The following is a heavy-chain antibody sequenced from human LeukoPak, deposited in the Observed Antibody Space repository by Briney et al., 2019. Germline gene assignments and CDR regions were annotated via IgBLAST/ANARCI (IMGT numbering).Heavy chain of an antibody. V-gene: IGHV3-30*18. CDR1: GFTFSSYA. CDR2: TSYDGSNK. J-gene: IGHJ4*02. Sequence: GGSLRLSCAASGFTFSSYAMHWVRQAPGKGLEWVAVTSYDGSNKYYADSVKGRFTISRDNSKNTLYLQMNSLRAEDTAVYYCAKDAFIEVMTAIRGDYFDYWGQGTLVTVSS. CDR3: AKDAFIEVMTAIRGDYFDY. D-gene: IGHD2-21*02.